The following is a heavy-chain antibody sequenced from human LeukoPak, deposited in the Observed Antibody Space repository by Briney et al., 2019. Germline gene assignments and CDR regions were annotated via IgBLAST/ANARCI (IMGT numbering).Heavy chain of an antibody. D-gene: IGHD4-17*01. CDR3: ARDRDYVGDYYYMDV. J-gene: IGHJ6*03. Sequence: ASVKVSCKASGGTFSSYAISWVRQARGQGLEWMGGIIPIFGTANYAQKFQGRVTITPYESTSTAYMELSSLRSEDTAVYYCARDRDYVGDYYYMDVWGKGTTVTISS. V-gene: IGHV1-69*13. CDR1: GGTFSSYA. CDR2: IIPIFGTA.